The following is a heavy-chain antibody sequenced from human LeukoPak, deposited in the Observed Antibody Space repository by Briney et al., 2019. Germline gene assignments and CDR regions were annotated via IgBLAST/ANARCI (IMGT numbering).Heavy chain of an antibody. V-gene: IGHV3-48*01. J-gene: IGHJ4*02. D-gene: IGHD5-18*01. CDR2: ISSSSSTI. CDR3: AKESLRGHSYGFDN. Sequence: PGGSLRLSCAASGFTFSSYSMNWVRQAPGKGLEWVSYISSSSSTIYYADSVRGRFTISRDNSKNTLYLQMNSLRAGDTALYYCAKESLRGHSYGFDNWGQGTLVTVSS. CDR1: GFTFSSYS.